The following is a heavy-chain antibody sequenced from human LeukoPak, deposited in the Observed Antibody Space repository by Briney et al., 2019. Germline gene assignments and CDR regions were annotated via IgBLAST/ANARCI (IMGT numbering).Heavy chain of an antibody. J-gene: IGHJ4*02. V-gene: IGHV3-74*01. D-gene: IGHD6-6*01. CDR1: GFTFSSYW. CDR2: INSDGSST. CDR3: AREGYSSSAGFDY. Sequence: GGSLRLSCAASGFTFSSYWMHWVRQAPGKGLVWVSRINSDGSSTSYADSVKGRFTISRDNAKNTLYLQMNSLRAKDTAVYYCAREGYSSSAGFDYWGQGTLVTVSS.